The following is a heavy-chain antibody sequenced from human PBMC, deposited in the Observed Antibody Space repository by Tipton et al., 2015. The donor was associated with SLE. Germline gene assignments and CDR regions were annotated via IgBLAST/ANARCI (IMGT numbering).Heavy chain of an antibody. CDR1: GFTFSSYW. Sequence: SLRLSCAASGFTFSSYWMSWVRQAPGKGLEWVANIKQDGSEKYYVDSVKGRFTISRDNSKNTLYLQMNSLRAEDTAVYYCARDPSPGIAAAGSEYFQHWGQGTLAAVSS. V-gene: IGHV3-7*01. CDR3: ARDPSPGIAAAGSEYFQH. J-gene: IGHJ1*01. CDR2: IKQDGSEK. D-gene: IGHD6-13*01.